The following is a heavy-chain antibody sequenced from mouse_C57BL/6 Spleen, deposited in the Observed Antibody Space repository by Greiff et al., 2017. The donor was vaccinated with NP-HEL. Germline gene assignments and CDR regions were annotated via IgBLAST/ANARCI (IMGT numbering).Heavy chain of an antibody. J-gene: IGHJ3*01. Sequence: QVQLQQPGAELVRPGSSVKLSCKASGYTFTSYWMHWVQQRPIQGLEWIGNIDPSDSETHYNQKFKDKDTLTVDKSSSTAYMQLSSLTSEDSAVYYCATSTMVTSEFAYWGQGTLVTVSA. D-gene: IGHD2-2*01. CDR1: GYTFTSYW. CDR3: ATSTMVTSEFAY. CDR2: IDPSDSET. V-gene: IGHV1-52*01.